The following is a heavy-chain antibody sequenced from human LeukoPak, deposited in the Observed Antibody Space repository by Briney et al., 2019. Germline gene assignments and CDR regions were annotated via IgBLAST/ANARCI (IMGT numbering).Heavy chain of an antibody. D-gene: IGHD1-26*01. CDR2: IYYSGST. V-gene: IGHV4-59*08. CDR1: GGSISSYY. J-gene: IGHJ5*02. Sequence: PETLSLTCTVSGGSISSYYWSWIRQPPGKGLEWIGYIYYSGSTNYNPSLKSRVTISVDTSKNQFSLKLSSVTAADTAVYYCARSGSYYGWFDPWGQGTLVTVSS. CDR3: ARSGSYYGWFDP.